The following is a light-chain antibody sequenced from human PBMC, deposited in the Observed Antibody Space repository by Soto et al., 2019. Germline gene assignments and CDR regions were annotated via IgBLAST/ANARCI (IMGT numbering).Light chain of an antibody. V-gene: IGKV3-11*01. CDR1: QSVSTY. J-gene: IGKJ1*01. CDR2: DAS. Sequence: EILLTQSPATLSLSPGERATLSCRASQSVSTYLAWYQQKPGQAPRLLIYDASNRATGIPARFSGSGAGTDFTLTISSLEPEDFAVYYCQQRSYWPRTFGQGTKVEIK. CDR3: QQRSYWPRT.